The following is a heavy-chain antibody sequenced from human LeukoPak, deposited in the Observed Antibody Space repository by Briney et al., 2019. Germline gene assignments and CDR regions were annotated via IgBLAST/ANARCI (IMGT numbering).Heavy chain of an antibody. V-gene: IGHV3-9*01. J-gene: IGHJ4*02. D-gene: IGHD5-12*01. Sequence: GGSLRLSCAASGFTFHRYAIHWVRQVPGKGLEWVSGISWNSGSIGYADSVRGRFTISRDNAKNSVYLQMNSLRAEDTALYYCAKDKAPLYSGYDWDLDFWGQGTLVIVSS. CDR1: GFTFHRYA. CDR2: ISWNSGSI. CDR3: AKDKAPLYSGYDWDLDF.